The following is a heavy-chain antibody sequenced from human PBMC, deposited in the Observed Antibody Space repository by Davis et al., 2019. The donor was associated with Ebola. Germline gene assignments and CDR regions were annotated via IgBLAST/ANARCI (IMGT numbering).Heavy chain of an antibody. CDR3: ARSEGPDIVVVVAANPGDY. Sequence: ASVKVSCKASGYTFTGYYMHWVRQAPGQGLEWMGRINPNSGGSNYAQKLQGRVTMTRDTSISTAYMELSRLRSDDTAVYYCARSEGPDIVVVVAANPGDYWGQGTLVTGSS. CDR1: GYTFTGYY. J-gene: IGHJ4*02. D-gene: IGHD2-15*01. CDR2: INPNSGGS. V-gene: IGHV1-2*06.